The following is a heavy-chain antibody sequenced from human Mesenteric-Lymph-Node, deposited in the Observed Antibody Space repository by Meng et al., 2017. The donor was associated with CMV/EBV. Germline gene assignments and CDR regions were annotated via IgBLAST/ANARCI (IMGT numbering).Heavy chain of an antibody. V-gene: IGHV3-53*01. CDR3: SSFDYAGHPDSFDI. CDR2: FYTGGQT. CDR1: GLSVSAHY. Sequence: GESLKISCAASGLSVSAHYMTWVRQAPGKGLEWVSVFYTGGQTYYADAVKGRFTISSDTSKNTVDLQMNSLRAEDTAVYYCSSFDYAGHPDSFDIWGQGTLVTVSS. D-gene: IGHD3-9*01. J-gene: IGHJ4*01.